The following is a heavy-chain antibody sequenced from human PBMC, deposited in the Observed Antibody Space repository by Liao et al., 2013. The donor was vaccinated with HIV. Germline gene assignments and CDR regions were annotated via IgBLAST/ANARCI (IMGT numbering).Heavy chain of an antibody. D-gene: IGHD4-11*01. Sequence: QVQLQESGPGLVKPSETLSLTCTVSGGSISGYYWSWIRQPPGKGLEWIGYIYNSGSTNYNPSLKSRVTIFVDTSRSHFSLKVSSVTAADTAVYYCARGPFPTTVTTAPYFDSWGQGTLVTVSS. V-gene: IGHV4-59*12. CDR3: ARGPFPTTVTTAPYFDS. CDR2: IYNSGST. J-gene: IGHJ4*02. CDR1: GGSISGYY.